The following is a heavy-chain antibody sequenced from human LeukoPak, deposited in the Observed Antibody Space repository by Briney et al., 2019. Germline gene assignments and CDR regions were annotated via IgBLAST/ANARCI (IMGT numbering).Heavy chain of an antibody. CDR1: GYTFTGYY. D-gene: IGHD4-17*01. CDR3: VYGDYAD. Sequence: SVKVSCKASGYTFTGYYMHWVRQAPGQGLEWMGGIIPIFGTANYAQKFQGRVTITADESTSTAYMELSSLRSEDTAVYYCVYGDYADWGQGTLVTVSS. J-gene: IGHJ4*02. V-gene: IGHV1-69*13. CDR2: IIPIFGTA.